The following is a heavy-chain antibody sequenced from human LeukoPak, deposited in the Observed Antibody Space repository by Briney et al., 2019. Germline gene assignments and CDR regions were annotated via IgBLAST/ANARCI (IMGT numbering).Heavy chain of an antibody. CDR1: GFTFSSYG. CDR3: ARGYSSGWVSLDY. V-gene: IGHV3-30*02. Sequence: GGSLRLSCAASGFTFSSYGIHWVRQAPGKGLEWVAFIRYDGSNKYYADSVKGRFTISRDNSKNTLYLQMNSLRAEDTAVYYCARGYSSGWVSLDYWGQGTLVTVSS. D-gene: IGHD6-19*01. CDR2: IRYDGSNK. J-gene: IGHJ4*02.